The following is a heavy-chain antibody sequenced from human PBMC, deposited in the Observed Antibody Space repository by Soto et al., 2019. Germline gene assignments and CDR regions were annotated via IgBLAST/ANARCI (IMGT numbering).Heavy chain of an antibody. CDR2: IIPIFGTA. CDR3: ARTPLAAQLGFDP. V-gene: IGHV1-69*01. CDR1: GGTFSSDA. Sequence: QVQLVQSGAEVKKPVSSVKVSCKASGGTFSSDAISLVRQAPGQGLEWMGGIIPIFGTANYAQKFQGRVTITADESTSTAYMELSSLRSEDTAVYYCARTPLAAQLGFDPWGQGTLVNVSS. D-gene: IGHD6-13*01. J-gene: IGHJ5*02.